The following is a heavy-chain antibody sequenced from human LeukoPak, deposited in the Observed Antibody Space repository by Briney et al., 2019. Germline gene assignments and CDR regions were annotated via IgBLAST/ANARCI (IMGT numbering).Heavy chain of an antibody. V-gene: IGHV3-9*01. D-gene: IGHD6-19*01. CDR3: AKDLTGYSSGPDAFEI. Sequence: GRSLRLSCAASGFTFDDYAMHWVRQAPGKGLEWVSGISWNSGSIGYADSVKGRFTISRDNAKNSLYLQMNSLRAEDTALYYCAKDLTGYSSGPDAFEIWGQGTMVTVSS. CDR2: ISWNSGSI. CDR1: GFTFDDYA. J-gene: IGHJ3*02.